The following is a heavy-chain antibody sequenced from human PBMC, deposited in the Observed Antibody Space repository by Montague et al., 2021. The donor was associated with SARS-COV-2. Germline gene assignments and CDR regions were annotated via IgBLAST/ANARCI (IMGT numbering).Heavy chain of an antibody. V-gene: IGHV3-48*03. Sequence: SLRLSCAASGFTFNNYGMNWVRQAPGKGPEWISYISTSAYTTSYAGSVKGRFTITRDNGKNSLYLQMNSLRVEDTAVYYCTRDYRSIVGDGLDIWGQGTKVTVSS. D-gene: IGHD3-16*02. J-gene: IGHJ3*02. CDR2: ISTSAYTT. CDR1: GFTFNNYG. CDR3: TRDYRSIVGDGLDI.